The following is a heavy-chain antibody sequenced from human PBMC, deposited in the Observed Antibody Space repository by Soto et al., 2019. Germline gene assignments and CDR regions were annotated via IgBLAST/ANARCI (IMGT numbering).Heavy chain of an antibody. CDR1: GGTFSSYA. J-gene: IGHJ4*02. Sequence: QVQLVQSGAEVKKPGSSVKVSCKASGGTFSSYAISWVRQAPGQGLEWMGGIIPIFGTANYAQKFQGRVTXXAXEXXSTAYMELSSLRSEDTAVYYCASGRGGSYYGGGDYWGQGTLVTVSS. CDR2: IIPIFGTA. D-gene: IGHD1-26*01. V-gene: IGHV1-69*12. CDR3: ASGRGGSYYGGGDY.